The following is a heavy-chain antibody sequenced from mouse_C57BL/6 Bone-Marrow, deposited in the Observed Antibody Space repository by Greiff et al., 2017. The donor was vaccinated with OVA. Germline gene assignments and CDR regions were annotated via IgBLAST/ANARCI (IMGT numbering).Heavy chain of an antibody. J-gene: IGHJ3*01. V-gene: IGHV1-18*01. CDR1: GYTFTDYN. CDR3: ARSAFYYYGSSYWFAY. CDR2: INPNNGGT. D-gene: IGHD1-1*01. Sequence: VQLQQSGPELVKPGASVKIPCKASGYTFTDYNMDWVKQSHGKSLEWIGDINPNNGGTIYNQKFKGKATLTVDKSSSTAYMERRSLTSEDTAVYYCARSAFYYYGSSYWFAYWGQGTLVTVSA.